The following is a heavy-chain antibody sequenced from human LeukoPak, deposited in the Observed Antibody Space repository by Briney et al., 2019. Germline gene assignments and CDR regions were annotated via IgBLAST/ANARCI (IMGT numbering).Heavy chain of an antibody. CDR2: INPNSGGT. D-gene: IGHD3-22*01. V-gene: IGHV1-2*04. CDR3: ARSYDSSGYKGFDY. J-gene: IGHJ4*02. Sequence: ASVKVSCKASGYTFTSYAMHWVRQAPGQRLEWMGWINPNSGGTNYAQKFQGWVTMTRDTSISTAYMELSRLRSDDTAVYYCARSYDSSGYKGFDYWGQGTLVTVSS. CDR1: GYTFTSYA.